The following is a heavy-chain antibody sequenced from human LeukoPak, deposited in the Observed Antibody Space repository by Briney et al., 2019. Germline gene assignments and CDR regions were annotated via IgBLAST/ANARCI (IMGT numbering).Heavy chain of an antibody. V-gene: IGHV3-30*01. CDR1: GFTFSSYA. CDR3: ARDMGVVATIRFWFDP. Sequence: GGSLRLSCTASGFTFSSYAMHWVRQAPGKGLEWVAVISYDGSNKYYADSVKGRFTISRDNSKNTLYLQMNSLRAEDTAVYYRARDMGVVATIRFWFDPWGQGTLVTVSS. D-gene: IGHD5-12*01. CDR2: ISYDGSNK. J-gene: IGHJ5*02.